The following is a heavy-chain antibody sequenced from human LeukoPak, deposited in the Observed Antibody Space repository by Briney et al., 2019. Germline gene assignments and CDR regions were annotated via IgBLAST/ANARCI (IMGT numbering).Heavy chain of an antibody. J-gene: IGHJ4*02. CDR1: GGSISSGGYY. CDR2: IYYSGST. CDR3: ARGGSNYVDY. D-gene: IGHD3-16*01. V-gene: IGHV4-31*03. Sequence: SSETLSLTCTVSGGSISSGGYYWSWIRQHPGKGLEWIGYIYYSGSTYYNPSLKSRVTISVDTSKNQFSLKLSSVTAVDTAVDYCARGGSNYVDYWGQGTLVTVSS.